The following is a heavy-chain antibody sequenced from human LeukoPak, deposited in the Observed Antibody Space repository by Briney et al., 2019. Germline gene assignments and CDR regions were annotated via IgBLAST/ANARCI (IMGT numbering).Heavy chain of an antibody. CDR3: AKDPQRSGRYYWDY. D-gene: IGHD1-26*01. CDR2: ISSSSSYI. V-gene: IGHV3-21*04. J-gene: IGHJ4*02. CDR1: GFTFSSYS. Sequence: GGSLRLSCAASGFTFSSYSMNWVRQAPGKGLEWVSSISSSSSYIYYADSVTGRFTISRDNAKNSLYLQMNSLRAEDTAVYYCAKDPQRSGRYYWDYWGQGTLVTVSS.